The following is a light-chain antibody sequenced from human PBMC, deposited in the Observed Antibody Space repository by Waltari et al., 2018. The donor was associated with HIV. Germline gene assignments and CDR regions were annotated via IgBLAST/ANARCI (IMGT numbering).Light chain of an antibody. V-gene: IGLV1-40*01. J-gene: IGLJ3*02. CDR3: QSYDSRV. CDR2: LTN. CDR1: SSNIGADYD. Sequence: QSLLTQPPSVSGAPGQNVTISCTGSSSNIGADYDIHWYQQLPGTAPKLLIYLTNNRPAGVPDRFAGSKSGTSASLAITGLQAEDEADYYCQSYDSRVFGGGTKLTVL.